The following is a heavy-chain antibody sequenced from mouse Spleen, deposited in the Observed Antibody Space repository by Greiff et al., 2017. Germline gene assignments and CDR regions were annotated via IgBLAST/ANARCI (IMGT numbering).Heavy chain of an antibody. CDR2: ISSGGSYT. D-gene: IGHD4-1*01. J-gene: IGHJ2*01. CDR3: TRGLGQDYFDY. Sequence: EVQLVESGGGLVKPGGSLKLSCAASGFTFSSYTMSWVRQTPEKRLEWVATISSGGSYTYYPDSVKGRFTISRDNAKNTLYLQMSSLKSEDTAMYYCTRGLGQDYFDYWGQGTTLTVSS. V-gene: IGHV5-6-4*01. CDR1: GFTFSSYT.